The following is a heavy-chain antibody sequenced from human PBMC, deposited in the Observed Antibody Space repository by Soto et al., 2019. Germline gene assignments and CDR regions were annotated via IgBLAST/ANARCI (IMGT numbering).Heavy chain of an antibody. V-gene: IGHV1-69*13. J-gene: IGHJ4*02. Sequence: SVKVAWKGSVWGFSIYASSCVLQAPGQGLEWMGGIIPIFGTANYAQKFQGRVTITADESTSTAYMELSSLRSEDTAVYYCALIHYHGSGSYYYFDYWGQGTLVTVPS. CDR2: IIPIFGTA. CDR1: VWGFSIYA. D-gene: IGHD3-10*01. CDR3: ALIHYHGSGSYYYFDY.